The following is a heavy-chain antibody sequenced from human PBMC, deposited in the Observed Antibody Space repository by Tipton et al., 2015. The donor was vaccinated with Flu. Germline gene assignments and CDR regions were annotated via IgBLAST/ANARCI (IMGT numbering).Heavy chain of an antibody. J-gene: IGHJ5*02. D-gene: IGHD4-11*01. CDR3: ARRDYSNYVSEPKSWFDP. V-gene: IGHV4-39*07. Sequence: LRLSCNVSGGSISSSSDYWGWIRQPPGKGLEWIGTIYSSGSTYFNPSLRSRVTLSVDRSENQFSVRLRSVTAADTAVYYCARRDYSNYVSEPKSWFDPWGQGTLVTVPS. CDR1: GGSISSSSDY. CDR2: IYSSGST.